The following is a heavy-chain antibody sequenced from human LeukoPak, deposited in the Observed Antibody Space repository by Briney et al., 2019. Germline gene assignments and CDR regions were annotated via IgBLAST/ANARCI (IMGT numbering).Heavy chain of an antibody. CDR1: GYTFTGYY. CDR2: INPNSGGT. Sequence: GASVKVSCKASGYTFTGYYMHWVRQAPGQGLEWMGWINPNSGGTNYAQKFQGRVTMTRDTSISTAYMELSRLRSDDTAVYYCARDEVLYYHGSGSQSTWGQGTLVTVSS. J-gene: IGHJ5*02. D-gene: IGHD3-10*01. V-gene: IGHV1-2*02. CDR3: ARDEVLYYHGSGSQST.